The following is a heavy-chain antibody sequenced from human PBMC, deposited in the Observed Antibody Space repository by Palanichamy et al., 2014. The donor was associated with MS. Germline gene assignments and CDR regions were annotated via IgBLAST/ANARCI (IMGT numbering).Heavy chain of an antibody. Sequence: GGSTFYADSVKGRFTVSRDSSKNTLSLQMDSLTAEDTAVYFCARGPRYSSNTGFAYWGQGTLVTVSS. CDR3: ARGPRYSSNTGFAY. J-gene: IGHJ4*02. V-gene: IGHV3-66*01. CDR2: GGST. D-gene: IGHD6-13*01.